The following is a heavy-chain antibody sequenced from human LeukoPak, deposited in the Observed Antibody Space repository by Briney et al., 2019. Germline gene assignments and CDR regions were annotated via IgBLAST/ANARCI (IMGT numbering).Heavy chain of an antibody. V-gene: IGHV4-34*01. CDR2: INHSGST. Sequence: SETLSLTCAVYGGSFSGYYWSWIRQPPGKGLEWIGEINHSGSTNYNPSLKSRVTISVDTSKNQFSLKLSSVTAADTAVYYCARGRGSYYTLTPLDYWGQGTLVTVSS. D-gene: IGHD3-10*01. CDR1: GGSFSGYY. CDR3: ARGRGSYYTLTPLDY. J-gene: IGHJ4*02.